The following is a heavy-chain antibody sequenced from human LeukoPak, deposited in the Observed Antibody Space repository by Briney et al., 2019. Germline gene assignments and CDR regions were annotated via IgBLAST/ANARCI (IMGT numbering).Heavy chain of an antibody. Sequence: GGSLRLSCAASGFWFSNYAMTWVRQPPAKGLEWDSFIGGSGDTKHYEESVKGRFTISRDNPRNTLYLQMDNLRAEDTAVYFCARVQWLVGTGYSEYWGQGTLVSVSS. CDR1: GFWFSNYA. V-gene: IGHV3-23*01. CDR3: ARVQWLVGTGYSEY. D-gene: IGHD6-19*01. J-gene: IGHJ4*02. CDR2: IGGSGDTK.